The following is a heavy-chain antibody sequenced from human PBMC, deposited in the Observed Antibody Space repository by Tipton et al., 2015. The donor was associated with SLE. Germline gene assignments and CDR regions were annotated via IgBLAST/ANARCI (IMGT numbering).Heavy chain of an antibody. CDR3: ARRSWSSGWPRGQYFQH. Sequence: TLSLTCTVSGGSISSYYWGWIRPPAGKGLEWVWESNHSGGTNYNPSLRSRVTISVDTSKNQFSLKLSAVTAADTAVYYCARRSWSSGWPRGQYFQHWGQGTLVTVSS. D-gene: IGHD6-19*01. V-gene: IGHV4-34*01. CDR1: GGSISSYY. CDR2: SNHSGGT. J-gene: IGHJ1*01.